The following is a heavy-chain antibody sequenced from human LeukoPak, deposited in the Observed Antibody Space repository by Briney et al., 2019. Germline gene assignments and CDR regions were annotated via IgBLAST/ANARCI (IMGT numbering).Heavy chain of an antibody. CDR2: IYHSGRT. J-gene: IGHJ5*02. CDR1: GGSISSTNW. CDR3: ARDPSGSFFNWFDP. Sequence: PSETLSLTCAVSGGSISSTNWWSWVRQTPGKGLEWIGEIYHSGRTNYNPSLKSRVTISIDTSKNQFSLKLRSVTAADTAVYYCARDPSGSFFNWFDPWGQGTLVTVSS. V-gene: IGHV4-4*02. D-gene: IGHD1-26*01.